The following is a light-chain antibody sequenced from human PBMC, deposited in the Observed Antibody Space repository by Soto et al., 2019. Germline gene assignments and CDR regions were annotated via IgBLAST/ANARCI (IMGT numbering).Light chain of an antibody. J-gene: IGKJ1*01. V-gene: IGKV3-20*01. CDR1: QSVSSY. CDR2: GAS. CDR3: QQYGSSPLA. Sequence: EIVMTQSPATLSVSPGERASLSCRASQSVSSYLAWYQRKPGQAPRLLIYGASTRATGIPARFSGSGSGTDFTLTISRLEPEDFAVYYCQQYGSSPLAFGQGTKVDIK.